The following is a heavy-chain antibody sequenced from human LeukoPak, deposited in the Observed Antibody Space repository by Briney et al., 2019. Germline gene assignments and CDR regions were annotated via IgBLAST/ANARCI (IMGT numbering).Heavy chain of an antibody. CDR2: ISYDGSNK. CDR3: ASAQLLSSCDY. V-gene: IGHV3-30-3*01. CDR1: GFTFSSYG. Sequence: GGSLRLSCAASGFTFSSYGMHWVRQAPGKGLEWVAVISYDGSNKYYADSVKGRFTISRDNSKNTLYLQMNSLRAEDTAVYYCASAQLLSSCDYWGQGTLVTVSS. D-gene: IGHD2-2*01. J-gene: IGHJ4*02.